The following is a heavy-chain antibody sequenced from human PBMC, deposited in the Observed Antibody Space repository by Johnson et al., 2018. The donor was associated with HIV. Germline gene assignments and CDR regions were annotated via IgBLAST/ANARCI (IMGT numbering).Heavy chain of an antibody. Sequence: MQLVESGGGLVKPGGSLRLSCAASGFTFSRYDMHWVRQATGKGLEWVSAIGNAGDTYYPGSVKGRFTISRDNSKNTRYLQLNSLRAEDTAVYYCAKPRSLWLEGAFDIWGQGTMVTVSS. V-gene: IGHV3-13*01. CDR2: IGNAGDT. CDR1: GFTFSRYD. CDR3: AKPRSLWLEGAFDI. J-gene: IGHJ3*02. D-gene: IGHD2-21*01.